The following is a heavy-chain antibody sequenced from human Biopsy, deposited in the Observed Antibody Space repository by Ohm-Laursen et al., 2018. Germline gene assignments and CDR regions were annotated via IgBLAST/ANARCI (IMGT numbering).Heavy chain of an antibody. CDR2: VMPFFGTA. V-gene: IGHV1-69*06. D-gene: IGHD3-22*01. Sequence: SSVKVSCKASGGTFSSYIFAWVRQAPGQRPEWVGDVMPFFGTAQYAPKLQGRVSMTADKTTYTAYMELTSLTSEDTAVYFCARHYYDTSGYNWFDPWGQGTLVTVSS. CDR1: GGTFSSYI. CDR3: ARHYYDTSGYNWFDP. J-gene: IGHJ5*02.